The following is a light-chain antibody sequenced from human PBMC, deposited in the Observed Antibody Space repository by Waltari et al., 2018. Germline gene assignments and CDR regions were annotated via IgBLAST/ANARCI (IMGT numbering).Light chain of an antibody. CDR2: GAS. CDR3: QQYDGSVVT. CDR1: QTITGSW. J-gene: IGKJ4*01. V-gene: IGKV3-20*01. Sequence: EIVLTQSPGTLSVSPGDRVTVHCRASQTITGSWLTWYHQKPVQAPRLLIYGASNRAPGIPDSFSGSGSGTDFTLTISRLEPDDSAVYYCQQYDGSVVTFGGGTKVEIK.